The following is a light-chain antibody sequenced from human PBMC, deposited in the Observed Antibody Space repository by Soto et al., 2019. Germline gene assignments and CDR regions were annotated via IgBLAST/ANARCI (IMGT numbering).Light chain of an antibody. CDR3: SSYTSSSTVV. CDR1: SSDVGGYNF. J-gene: IGLJ2*01. Sequence: QSALTQPASVSGSPGQSITISCTGTSSDVGGYNFVSWYQQHPGTAPKLMIYDVSNRPSGVSNRFSGSKSGNTASLTISGLQHEDEADYYCSSYTSSSTVVFGGGTKLTVL. V-gene: IGLV2-14*01. CDR2: DVS.